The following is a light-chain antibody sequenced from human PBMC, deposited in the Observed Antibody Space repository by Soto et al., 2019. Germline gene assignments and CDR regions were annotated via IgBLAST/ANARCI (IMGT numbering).Light chain of an antibody. CDR1: QSVSSN. J-gene: IGKJ3*01. V-gene: IGKV3-15*01. CDR3: QQDNKWALFT. Sequence: DIVMTQSPATLSVSPGERATLSCRASQSVSSNVAWYQQRPGQAPRLLIYGASARATGIPARFSGSGSGTEFTLTISSLQSEDFAVYYCQQDNKWALFTFGPGTRVDMK. CDR2: GAS.